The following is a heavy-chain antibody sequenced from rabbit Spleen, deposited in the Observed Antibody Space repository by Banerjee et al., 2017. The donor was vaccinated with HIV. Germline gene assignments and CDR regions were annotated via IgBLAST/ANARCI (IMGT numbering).Heavy chain of an antibody. D-gene: IGHD2-1*01. Sequence: QSLEESGGDLVKPGGSLKLSCKASEFDFSNYGVSWVRQAPGKGLEWIGYIEPIFGSTYYASWVNGRFTISSHNAQNTLYLQLNSLTAADTATYFCVRAGYSYDTYGPYFNLWGPGTLVTVS. J-gene: IGHJ4*01. CDR3: VRAGYSYDTYGPYFNL. CDR2: IEPIFGST. CDR1: EFDFSNYG. V-gene: IGHV1S7*01.